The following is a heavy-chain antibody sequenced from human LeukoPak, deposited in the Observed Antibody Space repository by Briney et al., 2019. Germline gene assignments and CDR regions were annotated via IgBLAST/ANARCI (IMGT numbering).Heavy chain of an antibody. J-gene: IGHJ6*02. CDR3: ARDVDYYGMDV. CDR1: GGSISSYY. Sequence: SETLSLTCIVSGGSISSYYWSWVRQPPGKGLEWIGYIYYSGSTNYNPSLKSRVTISVDTSKNQFSLKLSSVTAADTAVYYCARDVDYYGMDVWGQGTTVTVSS. V-gene: IGHV4-59*01. CDR2: IYYSGST.